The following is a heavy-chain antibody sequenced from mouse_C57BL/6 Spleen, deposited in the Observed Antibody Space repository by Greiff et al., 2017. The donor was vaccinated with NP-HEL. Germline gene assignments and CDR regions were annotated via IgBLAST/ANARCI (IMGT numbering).Heavy chain of an antibody. V-gene: IGHV1-82*01. CDR1: GYAFSSSW. D-gene: IGHD2-4*01. J-gene: IGHJ3*01. CDR2: IYPGDGDT. CDR3: AREGIYYDYSWFAD. Sequence: QVQLQQSGPELVKPGASVKISCKASGYAFSSSWMNWVKQRPGKGLEWIGRIYPGDGDTNYNGKFKGKATLPADKSSSTAYMQSSSPAAEDSAFYFCAREGIYYDYSWFADWGQGTLVTVSA.